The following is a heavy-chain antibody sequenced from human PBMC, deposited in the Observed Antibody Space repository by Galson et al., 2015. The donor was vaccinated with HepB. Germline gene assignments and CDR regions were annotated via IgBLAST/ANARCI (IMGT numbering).Heavy chain of an antibody. CDR2: ISWNSGSI. Sequence: SLRLSCAASGFTFDDYAMHWVRQAPGKGLEWVSGISWNSGSIGYADSVKGRFTISRDNAENSLYLQMNSLRAEDTALYYCAKAWAEQWLAYFDYWGQGTLVTVSS. CDR3: AKAWAEQWLAYFDY. D-gene: IGHD6-19*01. V-gene: IGHV3-9*01. J-gene: IGHJ4*02. CDR1: GFTFDDYA.